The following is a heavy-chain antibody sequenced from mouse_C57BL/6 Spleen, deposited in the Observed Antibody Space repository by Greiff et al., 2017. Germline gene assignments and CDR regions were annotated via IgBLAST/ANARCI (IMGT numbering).Heavy chain of an antibody. V-gene: IGHV5-6*02. Sequence: EVKLVESGGDLVKPGGSLKLSCAASGFTFSSYGMSWVRQTPDKRLEWVATISSGGSYTYYPPSVKGRFTISRANAKNTLYLQMGSLKSEDTARYDCARRQLRPYDFDYWGQGTTLTVSS. J-gene: IGHJ2*01. CDR3: ARRQLRPYDFDY. D-gene: IGHD3-2*02. CDR1: GFTFSSYG. CDR2: ISSGGSYT.